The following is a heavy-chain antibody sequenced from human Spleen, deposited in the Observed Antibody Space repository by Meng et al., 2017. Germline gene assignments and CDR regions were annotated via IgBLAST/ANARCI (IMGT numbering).Heavy chain of an antibody. V-gene: IGHV5-51*01. CDR3: ASPYAVTRAFDI. D-gene: IGHD4-17*01. CDR1: GYSFTKSW. Sequence: KISCKGSGYSFTKSWIGWVRQMPGQGLEYMGIIYPADSNTKYSPSFQGQVTISVDKSISTAYLQWSSLRASDTAIYYCASPYAVTRAFDIWGQGTMVTVSS. CDR2: IYPADSNT. J-gene: IGHJ3*02.